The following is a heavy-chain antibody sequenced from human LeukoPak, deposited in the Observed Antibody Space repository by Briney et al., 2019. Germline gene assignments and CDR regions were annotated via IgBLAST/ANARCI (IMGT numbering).Heavy chain of an antibody. D-gene: IGHD1-26*01. J-gene: IGHJ5*02. CDR3: ARGGALGELLRWFDP. Sequence: SETLSLTCAVSGGSISSGGYSWSWIRQPPGKGLEWIGYIYHSVSTYYNPSLKSRVTISVDRSKNQFSLKLSSVTAADTAVYYCARGGALGELLRWFDPWGQGTLVTVSS. CDR2: IYHSVST. CDR1: GGSISSGGYS. V-gene: IGHV4-30-2*01.